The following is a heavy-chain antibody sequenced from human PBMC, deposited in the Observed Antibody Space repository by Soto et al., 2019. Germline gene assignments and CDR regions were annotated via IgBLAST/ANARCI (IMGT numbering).Heavy chain of an antibody. CDR3: AKDRRDSSSLRPYYYYGIDV. CDR1: GFTFSSYA. Sequence: EVQLLESGGGLVQPGGSLRLSCAASGFTFSSYAMSWVRQAPGKGLEWVSAISGSGGSTYYADSVKGRFTISRDNSKNTLYLQMNSLRDEDTAVYYCAKDRRDSSSLRPYYYYGIDVWGKGTTVTVSS. D-gene: IGHD6-6*01. CDR2: ISGSGGST. V-gene: IGHV3-23*01. J-gene: IGHJ6*04.